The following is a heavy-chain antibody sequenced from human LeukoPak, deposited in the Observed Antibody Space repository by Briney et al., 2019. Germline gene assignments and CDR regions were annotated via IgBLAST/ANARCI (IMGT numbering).Heavy chain of an antibody. CDR2: IRYDGSNK. V-gene: IGHV3-30*02. Sequence: GGSLRLSCAASGFTFSSYGMHWVRQAPGKGLEWVAFIRYDGSNKHYADSVKGRFTISRDNSKNTLYLQMNSLTAEDTAVYYCAKDGVIAVAGTRFDYWGQGTLVTVSS. CDR3: AKDGVIAVAGTRFDY. CDR1: GFTFSSYG. D-gene: IGHD6-19*01. J-gene: IGHJ4*02.